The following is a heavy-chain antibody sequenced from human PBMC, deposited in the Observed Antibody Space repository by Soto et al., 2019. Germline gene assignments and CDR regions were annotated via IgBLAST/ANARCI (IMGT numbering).Heavy chain of an antibody. CDR3: AKGLLAIVGTTLPRDAFTI. V-gene: IGHV3-30*18. J-gene: IGHJ3*02. D-gene: IGHD1-26*01. CDR2: ISHDGSYK. CDR1: GFSFTTYV. Sequence: QVQLVESGGGVVQPGRSLRLSGAAYGFSFTTYVMHWVREAPGKGLEWVAVISHDGSYKYYGDAVKGRFTISRDTSKNAVYLEMNSLRPEDTAVYYCAKGLLAIVGTTLPRDAFTIWGQGTMVTVSS.